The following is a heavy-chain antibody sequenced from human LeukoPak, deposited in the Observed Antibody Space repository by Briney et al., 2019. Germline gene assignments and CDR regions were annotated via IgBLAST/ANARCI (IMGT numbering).Heavy chain of an antibody. D-gene: IGHD6-13*01. CDR3: ARDAGRAAAPYYFDY. J-gene: IGHJ4*02. CDR1: GFTFSSYS. Sequence: GSLRLSCAASGFTFSSYSMNWVRQAPGKGLEWVSYISSSSSTIYYADSVKGRFTISRDNAKNSLYLQMNSLRAEDTAVYYCARDAGRAAAPYYFDYWGQGTLVTVSS. V-gene: IGHV3-48*04. CDR2: ISSSSSTI.